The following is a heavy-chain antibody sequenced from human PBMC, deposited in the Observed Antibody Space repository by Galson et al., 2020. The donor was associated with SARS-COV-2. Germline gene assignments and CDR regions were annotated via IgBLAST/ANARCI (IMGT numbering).Heavy chain of an antibody. V-gene: IGHV4-4*07. Sequence: SETLSLTCTVSGGSISSYYWSWIRQPAGKGLEWIGRIYTSGSTKYNPSLKSRVTMSVDTSKNQFSLKLSSVTAADTAVYYCASAPYYYYDSSGYYSWGQGTLVTVSS. CDR2: IYTSGST. J-gene: IGHJ4*02. CDR1: GGSISSYY. CDR3: ASAPYYYYDSSGYYS. D-gene: IGHD3-22*01.